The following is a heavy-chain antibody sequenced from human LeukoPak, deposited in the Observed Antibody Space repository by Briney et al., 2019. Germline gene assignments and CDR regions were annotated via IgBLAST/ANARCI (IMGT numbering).Heavy chain of an antibody. J-gene: IGHJ6*02. V-gene: IGHV3-7*01. CDR3: ARYGSGSYYYYYGMDV. Sequence: GGSLRLSCAASGFTFSSSAMTWVRQAPGKGLEWVANIKQDGSEKYYVDSVKGRFTISRDNAKKSLYLQMNSLRAEDTAVYYCARYGSGSYYYYYGMDVWGQGTTVTVSS. CDR1: GFTFSSSA. D-gene: IGHD3-10*01. CDR2: IKQDGSEK.